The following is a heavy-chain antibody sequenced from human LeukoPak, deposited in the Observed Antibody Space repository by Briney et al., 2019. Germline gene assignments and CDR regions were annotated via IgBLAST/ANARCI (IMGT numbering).Heavy chain of an antibody. D-gene: IGHD3-10*01. CDR2: ISAYDGNT. CDR3: AREVFGDSLNCDY. V-gene: IGHV1-18*01. CDR1: GYTFTSYG. Sequence: ASVKVSCKTSGYTFTSYGISWLRQAPGQGLEWMGWISAYDGNTNYAQNLHGRVTMTTDTSTSTAYMELRSLRSDDTALYYCAREVFGDSLNCDYWGQEPWSPSPQ. J-gene: IGHJ4*01.